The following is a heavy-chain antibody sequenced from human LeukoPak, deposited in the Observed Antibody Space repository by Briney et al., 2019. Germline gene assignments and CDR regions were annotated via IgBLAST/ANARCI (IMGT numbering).Heavy chain of an antibody. CDR3: ARAPYDSSGYYYGYGMDV. CDR1: GFTFSSYE. D-gene: IGHD3-22*01. V-gene: IGHV3-48*03. CDR2: ISSSGSTI. J-gene: IGHJ6*02. Sequence: GGSLRLSCAASGFTFSSYEMNWVRQAPGKGLEWVSYISSSGSTIYYADSVKGRFTISRDNAKNSLYLQMNSLRAEDTAVYYCARAPYDSSGYYYGYGMDVWGQGTTVTVSS.